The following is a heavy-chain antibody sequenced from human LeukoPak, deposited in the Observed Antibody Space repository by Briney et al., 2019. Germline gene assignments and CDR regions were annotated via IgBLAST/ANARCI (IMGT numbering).Heavy chain of an antibody. J-gene: IGHJ4*02. V-gene: IGHV3-9*01. CDR2: ISWNSGSI. CDR3: ARTPGDGYDYFDY. CDR1: GFTFDDYA. Sequence: GRSLRLSCAASGFTFDDYAMHWVRQAPGKGLEWVSGISWNSGSIGYADSVKGRFTISRDNAKNSLYLQMNSLRAEDTALYHCARTPGDGYDYFDYWGQGTLVTVSS. D-gene: IGHD5-24*01.